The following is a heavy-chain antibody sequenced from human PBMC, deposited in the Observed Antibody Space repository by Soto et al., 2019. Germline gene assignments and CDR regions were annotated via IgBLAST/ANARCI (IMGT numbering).Heavy chain of an antibody. Sequence: PSETLSLTCTVSGGSISSGDYYWSWIRQPPGKGLEWIGYIYYSGSTYYNPSLKGRVTISVDTSKNQFSLKLSSVTAADTFVYYCASNSYGYTFYDYGGQGTLVTVSS. CDR3: ASNSYGYTFYDY. CDR2: IYYSGST. D-gene: IGHD5-18*01. J-gene: IGHJ4*02. CDR1: GGSISSGDYY. V-gene: IGHV4-30-4*01.